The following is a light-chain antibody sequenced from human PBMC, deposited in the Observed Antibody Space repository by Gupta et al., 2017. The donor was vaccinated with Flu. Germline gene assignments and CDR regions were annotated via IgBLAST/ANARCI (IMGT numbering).Light chain of an antibody. CDR2: YYN. V-gene: IGLV1-44*01. J-gene: IGLJ3*02. CDR1: TSNIGSNT. Sequence: QSVLPQPPSTSGTPGLRVTISCSGSTSNIGSNTVSWFKQLPGTAPKLLIYYYNQRPSGVPERFSSSKSGTSASLAITGLQSEDEADYYCAAWDDSLKAWVFGGGTKLTVL. CDR3: AAWDDSLKAWV.